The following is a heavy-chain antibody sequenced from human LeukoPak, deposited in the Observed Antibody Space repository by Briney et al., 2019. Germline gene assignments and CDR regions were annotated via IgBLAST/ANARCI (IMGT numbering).Heavy chain of an antibody. V-gene: IGHV3-23*01. CDR1: GGSFSGYY. CDR2: ISGSGGST. CDR3: AKVAQLAVVLHFDY. J-gene: IGHJ4*02. Sequence: ETLSLTCAVYGGSFSGYYWSWVRQAPGKGLEWVSAISGSGGSTYYADSVKGRFTISRDNSKNTLYLQMNSLRAEDTAVYYCAKVAQLAVVLHFDYWGQGTLVTVSS. D-gene: IGHD6-19*01.